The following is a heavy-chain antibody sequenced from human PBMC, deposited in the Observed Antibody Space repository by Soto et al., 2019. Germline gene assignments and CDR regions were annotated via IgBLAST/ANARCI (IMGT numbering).Heavy chain of an antibody. Sequence: SETLSLTCTVSGGSISSSIFYCGWIRQPPGRGLEWIGTIYYSGSTYSNPSLKSRVTISVDASKNQFSLRLSSVTAADTAVYYCARHRGSYGGEYYFDYWGQGSQVTVSS. CDR3: ARHRGSYGGEYYFDY. J-gene: IGHJ4*02. CDR1: GGSISSSIFY. CDR2: IYYSGST. D-gene: IGHD3-16*01. V-gene: IGHV4-39*01.